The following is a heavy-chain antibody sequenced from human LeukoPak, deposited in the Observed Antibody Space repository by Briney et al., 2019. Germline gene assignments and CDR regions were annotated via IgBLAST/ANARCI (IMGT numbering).Heavy chain of an antibody. Sequence: PSETLSLTCTVSGGSISSSSYYWGWICQPPGKGLEWIGSIYYSGSTYYNPSLKSRVTISVDTSKNQFSLKLSSVTAADTAVYYCARDYYDSSGHNWFDPWGQGTLVTVSS. J-gene: IGHJ5*02. CDR3: ARDYYDSSGHNWFDP. CDR1: GGSISSSSYY. V-gene: IGHV4-39*07. D-gene: IGHD3-22*01. CDR2: IYYSGST.